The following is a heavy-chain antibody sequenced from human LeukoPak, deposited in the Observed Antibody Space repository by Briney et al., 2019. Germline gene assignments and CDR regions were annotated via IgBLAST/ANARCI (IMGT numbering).Heavy chain of an antibody. CDR1: GFTFSSYD. CDR2: IGTAGDT. CDR3: ARGVAVAGIWYFQH. J-gene: IGHJ1*01. D-gene: IGHD6-19*01. V-gene: IGHV3-13*01. Sequence: GGSLRLSCAASGFTFSSYDMHWVRQATGKGLEWVSAIGTAGDTYYPGSVKGRFTISRENAKNSLYLQMNSLRAGDTAVYYCARGVAVAGIWYFQHWGQGTLVTVSS.